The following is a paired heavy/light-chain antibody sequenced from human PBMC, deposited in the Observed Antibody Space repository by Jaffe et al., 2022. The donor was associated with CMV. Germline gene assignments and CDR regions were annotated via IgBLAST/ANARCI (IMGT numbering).Light chain of an antibody. J-gene: IGKJ1*01. CDR3: QQYKNWPRT. CDR2: GAS. V-gene: IGKV3D-15*01. Sequence: TVMTQSPATLSVSPGERGTLSCRASQDVITNLAWYQQKPGQAPRLLIYGASTRATGIPARFSGSGSGTEFTLIISSLQSEDCAVYYCQQYKNWPRTFGQGTKVEIK. CDR1: QDVITN.
Heavy chain of an antibody. D-gene: IGHD3-3*01. CDR2: IFNTGPT. V-gene: IGHV4-31*03. CDR1: GGSITSGEYY. CDR3: AREGSGSYFVYSATDV. Sequence: QVQLQESGPGLVKPSQTLSLTCTVSGGSITSGEYYWSWIRQHPGMGLEWLGYIFNTGPTYYNPSLKSRATISVDTSKNQFSLKLNSVTVADTAVYYCAREGSGSYFVYSATDVWGQGTTVTVS. J-gene: IGHJ6*02.